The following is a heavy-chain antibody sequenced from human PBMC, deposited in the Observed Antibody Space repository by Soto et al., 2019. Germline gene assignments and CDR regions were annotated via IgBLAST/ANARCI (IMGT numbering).Heavy chain of an antibody. CDR3: ARDQFSGYCSGGSCQNPYTP. D-gene: IGHD2-15*01. Sequence: QVQLVQSGAEVKKPGASVKVSCKASGYTFTSYGISWVRQAPGQGLEWMGWISAYNGNTNYAQKLQGRVTMTTDTSTSTAYMELRSVRSDDTAVYYCARDQFSGYCSGGSCQNPYTPWGQGTLVTVSS. CDR2: ISAYNGNT. J-gene: IGHJ5*02. CDR1: GYTFTSYG. V-gene: IGHV1-18*01.